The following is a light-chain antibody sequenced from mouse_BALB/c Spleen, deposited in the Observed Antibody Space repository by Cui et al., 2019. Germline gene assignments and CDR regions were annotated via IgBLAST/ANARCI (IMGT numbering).Light chain of an antibody. CDR2: AAT. CDR1: ENIYSN. CDR3: QHFWGTPT. Sequence: DIQMTLCPAPLSVSVGETVTITCRASENIYSNLAWYQQKQGKSPQLLVYAATNLADGVPSRFGGSGSGTQYSLKINSLQSEDFGSYYCQHFWGTPTFGGGTKLEIK. J-gene: IGKJ1*01. V-gene: IGKV12-46*01.